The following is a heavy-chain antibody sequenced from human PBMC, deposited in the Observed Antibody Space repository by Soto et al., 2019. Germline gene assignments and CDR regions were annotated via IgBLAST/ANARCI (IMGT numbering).Heavy chain of an antibody. Sequence: QITLKESGPTLVNPTQTLTLTCTFSGFSLSTSGVGVGWIRQPPGKALEWLALIYWDDDKRYSPSLKSRLTIPKDTLKHQVVLTMTNMDPVDTATYYCAHSGMDMVVVVPAAMGNPYYFDYWGQGTLVTVSS. CDR1: GFSLSTSGVG. J-gene: IGHJ4*02. D-gene: IGHD2-2*01. CDR3: AHSGMDMVVVVPAAMGNPYYFDY. V-gene: IGHV2-5*02. CDR2: IYWDDDK.